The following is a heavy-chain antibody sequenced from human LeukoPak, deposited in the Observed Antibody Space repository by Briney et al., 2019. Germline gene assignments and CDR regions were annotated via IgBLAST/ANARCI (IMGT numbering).Heavy chain of an antibody. V-gene: IGHV3-7*03. Sequence: GGSLRLSCAASGFTFSSYWMSWVRQAPGKGLEWVANIKQDESEKYYVDSVKGRFSISRDNAKNSLYLQMHSLRAEDTAVYYCANSLLDRYNWNTYYFDYWGQGTLVTVSS. CDR3: ANSLLDRYNWNTYYFDY. CDR1: GFTFSSYW. J-gene: IGHJ4*02. D-gene: IGHD1/OR15-1a*01. CDR2: IKQDESEK.